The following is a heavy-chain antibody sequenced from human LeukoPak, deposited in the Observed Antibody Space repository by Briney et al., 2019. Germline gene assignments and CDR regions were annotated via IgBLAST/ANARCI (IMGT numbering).Heavy chain of an antibody. CDR3: ARGFEYSSSPYDY. Sequence: PGGSLRLSCAASGFTFSSFALSWVRQAPGKGLEWVSYITSSSSFTNYADSVKDRFTISRDNAKNSLYLQMNSLRAEDTAVYYCARGFEYSSSPYDYWGQGTLVTVSS. CDR1: GFTFSSFA. V-gene: IGHV3-21*05. CDR2: ITSSSSFT. J-gene: IGHJ4*02. D-gene: IGHD6-6*01.